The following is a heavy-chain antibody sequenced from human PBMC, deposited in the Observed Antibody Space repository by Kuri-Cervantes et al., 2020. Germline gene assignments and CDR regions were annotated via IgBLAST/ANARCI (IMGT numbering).Heavy chain of an antibody. D-gene: IGHD3-22*01. CDR2: ISWNSGSI. CDR3: ARGVFSDSSSFDY. Sequence: GGSLRPSCAASGFTFDDYAMHWVRQAPGKGLEWVSGISWNSGSIGYADSVKGRFTISRDNAKNSLYLQMNSLRAEDTSIYYCARGVFSDSSSFDYWGRGTLVTVSS. J-gene: IGHJ4*02. V-gene: IGHV3-9*01. CDR1: GFTFDDYA.